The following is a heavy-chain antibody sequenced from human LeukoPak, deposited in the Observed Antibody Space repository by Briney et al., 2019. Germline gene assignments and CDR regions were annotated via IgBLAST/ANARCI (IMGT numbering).Heavy chain of an antibody. CDR3: ASPVVPAAMYYYYYYMDV. CDR1: GFTFSSYG. J-gene: IGHJ6*03. V-gene: IGHV3-23*01. Sequence: GGTLRLSCAASGFTFSSYGMSWVRQAPGKGLEWVSAISGSGGSTYYADSVKGRFTISRDNSKNTLYLQMNSLRAEDTAVYYCASPVVPAAMYYYYYYMDVWGKGTTVTVSS. D-gene: IGHD2-2*01. CDR2: ISGSGGST.